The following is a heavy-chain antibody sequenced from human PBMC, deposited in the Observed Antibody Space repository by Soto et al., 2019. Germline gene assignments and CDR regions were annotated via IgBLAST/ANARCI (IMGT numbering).Heavy chain of an antibody. V-gene: IGHV4-39*01. CDR1: GGSIGSSSYY. Sequence: SETLSLTCTVSGGSIGSSSYYWGWIRQPPGKGLEWIGSIYYSGSTYYNPSLKSRVTISVDTSKNQFSLKLSSVTAADTAVYYCASPYCTNGVCYLNWGQGTLVTVSS. D-gene: IGHD2-8*01. CDR3: ASPYCTNGVCYLN. CDR2: IYYSGST. J-gene: IGHJ4*02.